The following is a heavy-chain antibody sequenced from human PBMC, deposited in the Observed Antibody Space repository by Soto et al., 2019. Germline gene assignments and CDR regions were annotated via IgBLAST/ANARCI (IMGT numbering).Heavy chain of an antibody. CDR1: GGTFGSYS. V-gene: IGHV1-69*06. CDR3: ARQQGTAAANDY. D-gene: IGHD6-13*01. J-gene: IGHJ4*02. CDR2: IIGIFGTA. Sequence: QVQLVQSGTEVKEPGSSVKVFCKASGGTFGSYSISWVRQAPGQGLEWMGGIIGIFGTANYAQKFQGRVTITADKSTSTAYMELSSLRSEDTAVYYCARQQGTAAANDYWGQGTLVTVSS.